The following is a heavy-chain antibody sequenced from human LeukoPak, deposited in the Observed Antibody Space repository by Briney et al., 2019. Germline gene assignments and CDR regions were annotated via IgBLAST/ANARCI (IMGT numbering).Heavy chain of an antibody. CDR1: GGSISSYY. V-gene: IGHV4-59*08. Sequence: SETLSLTCTVSGGSISSYYWSWIRQPPGKGLEWIGYVYYSGGTNYNPSLKGRVTISVDTSKNQFSLKLSSVTAADTAVYYCARFANYYGSGSAWGQGTLVTVSS. CDR3: ARFANYYGSGSA. CDR2: VYYSGGT. J-gene: IGHJ5*02. D-gene: IGHD3-10*01.